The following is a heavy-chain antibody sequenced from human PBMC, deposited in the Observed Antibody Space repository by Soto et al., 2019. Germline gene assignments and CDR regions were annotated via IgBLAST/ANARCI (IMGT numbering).Heavy chain of an antibody. V-gene: IGHV4-34*01. CDR2: INYSGST. J-gene: IGHJ4*02. CDR3: ARVPYSSSYFDY. Sequence: SETLSLTCAVYGGSFSGYYWSWIRQPPGKGLEWIGKINYSGSTNYNPSLKSRVTISVDTSKNQFSLKLSSVTAADSAVYYCARVPYSSSYFDYWGQGTLVTVSS. CDR1: GGSFSGYY. D-gene: IGHD6-6*01.